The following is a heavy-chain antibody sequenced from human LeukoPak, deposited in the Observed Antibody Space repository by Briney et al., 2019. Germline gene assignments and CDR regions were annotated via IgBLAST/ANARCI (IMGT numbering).Heavy chain of an antibody. CDR2: IYRGEST. CDR3: ARAPDKPIESSSWYLGY. Sequence: PGGSLRLSCAASGFTISSSYMSWVRQAPGKGLEWVSVIYRGESTYYTESVRGRFMISRDSSKNTLYLQMNSLRAEDTAVYYCARAPDKPIESSSWYLGYWGQGTLVTVSS. D-gene: IGHD6-13*01. J-gene: IGHJ4*02. V-gene: IGHV3-53*01. CDR1: GFTISSSY.